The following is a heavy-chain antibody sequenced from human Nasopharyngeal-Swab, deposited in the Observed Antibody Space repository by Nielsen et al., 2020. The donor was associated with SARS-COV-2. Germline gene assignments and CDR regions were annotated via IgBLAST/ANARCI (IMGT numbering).Heavy chain of an antibody. CDR2: INPIFGTA. Sequence: SVKVSCKASGGTFSSYAISWVRQPPGQGLEWMGGINPIFGTANYAQKFQGRVTITADESTSSAFMELSSLRSGDTAVYYCAGWITMIRGATFDIWGQGTMVTVSS. CDR3: AGWITMIRGATFDI. CDR1: GGTFSSYA. D-gene: IGHD3-10*01. J-gene: IGHJ3*02. V-gene: IGHV1-69*13.